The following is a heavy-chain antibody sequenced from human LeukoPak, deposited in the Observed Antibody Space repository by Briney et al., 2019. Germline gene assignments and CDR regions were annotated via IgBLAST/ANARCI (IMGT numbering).Heavy chain of an antibody. CDR2: ISGSGDGT. CDR3: GQGGSREYGCLGQ. J-gene: IGHJ4*02. Sequence: GGSLRLSCAASGFTFSSYAMNWVRQAPGKGLVWVSTISGSGDGTYYAGSVKGEFTNSWDSSKNTLYLQRNRRRGEDTAVYYGGQGGSREYGCLGQGGQGVLVTVSS. V-gene: IGHV3-23*01. CDR1: GFTFSSYA. D-gene: IGHD2-2*01.